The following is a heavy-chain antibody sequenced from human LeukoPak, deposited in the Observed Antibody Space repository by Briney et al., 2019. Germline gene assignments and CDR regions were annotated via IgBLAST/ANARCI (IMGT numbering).Heavy chain of an antibody. V-gene: IGHV3-23*01. J-gene: IGHJ4*02. D-gene: IGHD3-22*01. CDR2: ISGSGVST. CDR3: AKDRSYYDSSGYIYYFDY. Sequence: GGSLRLSCAASGFTFSSYAMSWVRQAPGKGLEWVSGISGSGVSTYYADSVKGRFTISRDNSKNTLYLQMNSLRAEDMAVYYCAKDRSYYDSSGYIYYFDYWGQGTLVTVSS. CDR1: GFTFSSYA.